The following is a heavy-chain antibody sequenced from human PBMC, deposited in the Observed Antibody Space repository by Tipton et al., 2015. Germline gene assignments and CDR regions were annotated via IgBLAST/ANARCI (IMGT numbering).Heavy chain of an antibody. V-gene: IGHV4-61*01. CDR2: ISYSGST. CDR3: ARDLEHGMDV. D-gene: IGHD5-24*01. J-gene: IGHJ6*02. CDR1: GYSISSGYY. Sequence: GLVKPSETLSLTCDVSGYSISSGYYWGWIRQPPGKGLEWIGYISYSGSTHYNPSFKSRVAISVDTSKNQFSLTLNSVTAADTAVYYCARDLEHGMDVWGQGTTVTVSS.